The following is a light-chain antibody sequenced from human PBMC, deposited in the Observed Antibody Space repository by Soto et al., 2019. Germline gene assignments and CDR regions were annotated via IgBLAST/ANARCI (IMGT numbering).Light chain of an antibody. J-gene: IGKJ5*01. Sequence: EVVCTQSPVHLFISQGERHTLSCSPSQTVSSSFLAWYQQKPGQAPRLIIYGASSRATGIPDRFSGSGSGTDFTLTISRLEPENFAVYYCQHYGSSPPIAFGQRTRLEIK. CDR1: QTVSSSF. V-gene: IGKV3-20*01. CDR3: QHYGSSPPIA. CDR2: GAS.